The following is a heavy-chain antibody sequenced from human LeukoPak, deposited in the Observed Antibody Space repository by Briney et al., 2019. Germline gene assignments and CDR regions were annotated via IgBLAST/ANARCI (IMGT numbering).Heavy chain of an antibody. J-gene: IGHJ5*02. CDR2: SYYSGST. CDR3: ARLDGYCSGGSCYSVSFVDP. CDR1: GGSISSSNYY. D-gene: IGHD2-15*01. Sequence: SETLSLTCTVSGGSISSSNYYWGWIRQPPGRGLEWIGSSYYSGSTYYNPSLKSRVTISVDTSKNQFSLKLSSVTAADTAVYYCARLDGYCSGGSCYSVSFVDPWGQGTLVTVSS. V-gene: IGHV4-39*01.